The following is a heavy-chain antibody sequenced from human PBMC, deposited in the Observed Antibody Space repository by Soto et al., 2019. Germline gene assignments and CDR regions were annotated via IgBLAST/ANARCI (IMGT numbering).Heavy chain of an antibody. Sequence: SETLSLTCTVSGGSISSGDYSWSWIRQPPGKGLEWIGYIYYSGSTYYNPSLKSRVTISVATSKNQFSLKLSSVTAADTAVYYCARGIVVVPAAYDNWFDPWGQGTLVTVSS. CDR3: ARGIVVVPAAYDNWFDP. D-gene: IGHD2-2*01. CDR2: IYYSGST. CDR1: GGSISSGDYS. J-gene: IGHJ5*02. V-gene: IGHV4-30-4*01.